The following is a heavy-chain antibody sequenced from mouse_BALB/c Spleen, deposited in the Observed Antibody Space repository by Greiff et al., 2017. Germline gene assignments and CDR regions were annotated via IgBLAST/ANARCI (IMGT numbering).Heavy chain of an antibody. CDR2: ISYDGSN. V-gene: IGHV3-6*02. Sequence: ESGPGLVKPSQSLSLTCSVTGYSITSGYYWNWIRQFPGNKLEWMGYISYDGSNNYNPSLKNRISITRDTSKNQFFLKLNSVTTEDTATYYCAREGAGFELWGQGTTPTVSA. J-gene: IGHJ2*01. D-gene: IGHD3-1*01. CDR1: GYSITSGYY. CDR3: AREGAGFEL.